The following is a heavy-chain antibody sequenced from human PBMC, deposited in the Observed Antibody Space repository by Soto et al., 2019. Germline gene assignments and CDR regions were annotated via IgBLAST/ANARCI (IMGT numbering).Heavy chain of an antibody. Sequence: GSLRLSCAASGFTFSSYWMHWVRQTPGKGLVWVSRINRDGSSTSYADSVKGRVTISRDTAKNTLYLQMNSLRAEDTAVYYCAREIVTTGEYYFDSWGLGTLVTVSS. J-gene: IGHJ4*02. CDR2: INRDGSST. D-gene: IGHD1-1*01. CDR3: AREIVTTGEYYFDS. V-gene: IGHV3-74*01. CDR1: GFTFSSYW.